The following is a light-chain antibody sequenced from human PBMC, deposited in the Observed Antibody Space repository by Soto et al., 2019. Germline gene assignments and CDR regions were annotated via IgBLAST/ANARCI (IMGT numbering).Light chain of an antibody. J-gene: IGLJ2*01. CDR1: SSDVGNYNL. CDR2: EVI. CDR3: CSYAGSTAL. V-gene: IGLV2-23*02. Sequence: QSALTQPASVSGSPGQSITISCTGTSSDVGNYNLVSWYQQVPGKVPKLIIYEVIQRPSGVSNRFSGSKSGNTASLTISGLQPEDEGDYYRCSYAGSTALFGGGTKVTVL.